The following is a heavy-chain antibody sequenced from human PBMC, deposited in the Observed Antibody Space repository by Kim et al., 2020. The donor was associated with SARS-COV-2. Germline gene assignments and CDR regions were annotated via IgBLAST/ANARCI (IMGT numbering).Heavy chain of an antibody. J-gene: IGHJ5*02. CDR3: AKGPMVRGIAWFDP. CDR2: ISGSGGST. CDR1: GFTFRSYA. Sequence: GGYMRLSCAASGFTFRSYAMSWVRQAPGKGLEWVSAISGSGGSTYYADSVKGRFTISRDNSKNTLYLQMNSLRAEDTAVYYCAKGPMVRGIAWFDPWGQGTLVTVSS. V-gene: IGHV3-23*01. D-gene: IGHD3-10*01.